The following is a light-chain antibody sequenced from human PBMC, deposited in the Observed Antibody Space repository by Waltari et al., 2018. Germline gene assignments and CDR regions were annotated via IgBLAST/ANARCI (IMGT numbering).Light chain of an antibody. CDR3: QKYGTLPAT. V-gene: IGKV3-20*01. CDR1: QSVSRW. CDR2: GAS. J-gene: IGKJ1*01. Sequence: EIVLTQSPGTLSLSPGERATLSCRASQSVSRWLAWYQQKPGQPPRLLIYGASSRANGIPDRCSGSGSGTDFSLTISRLEPEDSAVYYCQKYGTLPATFGQGTKGEVK.